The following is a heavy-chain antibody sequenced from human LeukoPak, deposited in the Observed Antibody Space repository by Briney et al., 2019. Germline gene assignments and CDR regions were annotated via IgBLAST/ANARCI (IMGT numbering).Heavy chain of an antibody. V-gene: IGHV3-15*01. J-gene: IGHJ6*02. CDR3: TTDQDIYSSSWYFVYYYGMDV. CDR1: SFTFSNAW. Sequence: TGGSLRLSCAASSFTFSNAWMSWVRQAPGKGLEWVGRIKSKTDGGTKDYAAPVKGRFTISRDDSKNTLYLQMNSLKTEDTAAYYCTTDQDIYSSSWYFVYYYGMDVWGQGTTVTVSS. D-gene: IGHD6-13*01. CDR2: IKSKTDGGTK.